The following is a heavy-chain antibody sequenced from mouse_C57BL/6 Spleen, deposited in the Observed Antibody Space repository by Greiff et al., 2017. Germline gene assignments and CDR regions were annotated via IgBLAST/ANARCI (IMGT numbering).Heavy chain of an antibody. CDR3: ARGGYYSNSPGFGG. CDR1: GYTFTSYW. Sequence: QVQLQQPGAELVRPGSSVKLSCKASGYTFTSYWMHWVKQRPIQGLEWIGNIDPSDSETHYNQKFKDKATLTVDKSSSTAYMRLSSLTSEDSAVYDCARGGYYSNSPGFGGWGTGTTVTVSS. J-gene: IGHJ1*03. CDR2: IDPSDSET. V-gene: IGHV1-52*01. D-gene: IGHD2-5*01.